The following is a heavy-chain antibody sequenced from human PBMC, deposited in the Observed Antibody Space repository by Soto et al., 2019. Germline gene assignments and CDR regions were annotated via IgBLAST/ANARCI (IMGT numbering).Heavy chain of an antibody. CDR1: GYTFASYG. V-gene: IGHV1-18*04. CDR2: ISAYNGNT. D-gene: IGHD2-15*01. Sequence: ASVEVSCKASGYTFASYGSSWVRQAPGQGLEWMGWISAYNGNTNYAQKLQGRVTMTTDTSTSTAYMELRSLRSDDTAVYYCARAPRGIVVVVAAQLIDYWGQGTLVTVSS. J-gene: IGHJ4*02. CDR3: ARAPRGIVVVVAAQLIDY.